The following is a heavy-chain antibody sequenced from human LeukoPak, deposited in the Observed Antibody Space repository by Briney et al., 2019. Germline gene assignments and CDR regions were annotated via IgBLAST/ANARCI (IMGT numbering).Heavy chain of an antibody. CDR1: GYTFTRFH. V-gene: IGHV1-2*02. Sequence: ASVKVSCKASGYTFTRFHIHWVRQAPGQGLEYMGWINPNSGDTNYAQKFQGRVTMTRDTSISTAYMELSSLRFDDTAVYYCTTSPGDPFDYWGEGTLVTVSS. J-gene: IGHJ4*02. CDR2: INPNSGDT. CDR3: TTSPGDPFDY. D-gene: IGHD3-16*01.